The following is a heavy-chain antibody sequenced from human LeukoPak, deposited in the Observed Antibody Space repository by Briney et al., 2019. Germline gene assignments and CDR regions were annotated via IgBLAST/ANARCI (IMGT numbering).Heavy chain of an antibody. D-gene: IGHD3-22*01. CDR1: GGTFSSYA. CDR3: ARSRLRASIVVVTSDAFDI. J-gene: IGHJ3*02. Sequence: SVKVSCKASGGTFSSYAISWVRQAPGQGLEWMGGIIPIFGTANYAQKFQGRVTITTDESTSTAYMELSSLRSEDTAVYYCARSRLRASIVVVTSDAFDIWGQGTMVTVSS. CDR2: IIPIFGTA. V-gene: IGHV1-69*05.